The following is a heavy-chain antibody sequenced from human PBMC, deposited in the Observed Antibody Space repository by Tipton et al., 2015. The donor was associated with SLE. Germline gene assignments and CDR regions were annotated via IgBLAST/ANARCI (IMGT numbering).Heavy chain of an antibody. CDR3: VKGGWGAIVGSTEGFDY. V-gene: IGHV3-64D*06. D-gene: IGHD1-26*01. J-gene: IGHJ4*02. Sequence: GSLRLSCSASGFTFSNYAMHWVRQAPGKGLEYFSAIHNNGGSTYYADSVKGRFTISRDNSKNTLYLQMSSLRVEDTAMYYCVKGGWGAIVGSTEGFDYWGQGTLVTVSS. CDR1: GFTFSNYA. CDR2: IHNNGGST.